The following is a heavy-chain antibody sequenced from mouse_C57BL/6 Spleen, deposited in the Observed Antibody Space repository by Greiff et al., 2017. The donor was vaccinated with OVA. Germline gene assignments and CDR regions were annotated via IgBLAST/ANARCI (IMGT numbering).Heavy chain of an antibody. J-gene: IGHJ3*01. CDR2: IDPSDSYT. V-gene: IGHV1-69*01. CDR3: ARSANWDGFAY. D-gene: IGHD4-1*01. CDR1: GYTFTSYW. Sequence: VQLQQPGAELVMPGASVKLSCKASGYTFTSYWMHWVKQRPGQGLEWIGEIDPSDSYTNYNQKFKGKSTLTVDKSSSTAYMQLSSLTSEDSAVYYCARSANWDGFAYWGQGTLVTVSA.